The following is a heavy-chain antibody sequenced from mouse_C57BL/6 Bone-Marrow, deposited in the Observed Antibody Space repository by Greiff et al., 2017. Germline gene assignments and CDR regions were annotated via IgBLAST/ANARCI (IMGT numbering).Heavy chain of an antibody. Sequence: EVQLQQSGPELVKPGASVKISCKASGYSFTGYYMNWVKQSPEKSLEWIGEINPSTGGTTYNQKFKAKATLTVDKSSSTAYMQLKSLTSEDSAVYYCARSLRSLNYFDYWGQGTTLTVSS. CDR2: INPSTGGT. CDR1: GYSFTGYY. CDR3: ARSLRSLNYFDY. J-gene: IGHJ2*01. D-gene: IGHD1-1*01. V-gene: IGHV1-42*01.